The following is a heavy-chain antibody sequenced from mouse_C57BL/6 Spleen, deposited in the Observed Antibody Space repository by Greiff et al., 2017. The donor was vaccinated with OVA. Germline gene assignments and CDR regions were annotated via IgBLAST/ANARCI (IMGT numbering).Heavy chain of an antibody. J-gene: IGHJ1*03. V-gene: IGHV6-3*01. CDR3: TDYYSNLWYFDV. CDR2: IRLKSDNYAT. Sequence: EVQRVESGGGLVQPGGSMKLSCVASGFTFSNYWMNWVRQSPEKGLEWVAQIRLKSDNYATHYAESVKGRFTISRDDSKSSVYLQMNNLRAEDTGIYYCTDYYSNLWYFDVWGTGTTVTVSS. D-gene: IGHD2-5*01. CDR1: GFTFSNYW.